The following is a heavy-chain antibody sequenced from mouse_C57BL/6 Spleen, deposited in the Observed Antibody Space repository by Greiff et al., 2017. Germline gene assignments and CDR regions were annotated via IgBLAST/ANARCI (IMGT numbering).Heavy chain of an antibody. CDR2: INPSSGYT. D-gene: IGHD2-4*01. V-gene: IGHV1-4*01. Sequence: QVQLQQSGAELARPGASVKMSCKASGYTFTSYTMHWVKQRPGQGLEWIGYINPSSGYTKYNQKFKDKATLTADKSSSTAYMQLSSLTSEDSAVYYCARDDYDEAWCAYWGQGTLVTVSA. CDR1: GYTFTSYT. CDR3: ARDDYDEAWCAY. J-gene: IGHJ3*01.